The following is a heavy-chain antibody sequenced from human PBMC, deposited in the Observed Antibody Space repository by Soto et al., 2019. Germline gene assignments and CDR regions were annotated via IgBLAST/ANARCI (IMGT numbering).Heavy chain of an antibody. CDR2: IYHSGST. V-gene: IGHV4-4*02. Sequence: SETLSLTCAGSSGSISSSNWWSWVRQPPGKGLEWIGEIYHSGSTNYNPSLKSRVTISVDKSKNQFSLKLSSVTAADTAVYYCARGLGGYEGRFDYWGQGTLVTVSS. CDR3: ARGLGGYEGRFDY. D-gene: IGHD5-12*01. J-gene: IGHJ4*02. CDR1: SGSISSSNW.